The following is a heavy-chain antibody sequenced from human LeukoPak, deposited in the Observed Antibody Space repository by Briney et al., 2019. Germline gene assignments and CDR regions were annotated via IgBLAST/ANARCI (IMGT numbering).Heavy chain of an antibody. V-gene: IGHV1-69*06. D-gene: IGHD2-2*03. Sequence: SVTVSFTASGGTFSIYAISWVRQAPGQGLEWMGGIIPIFGTANYAQKFQGRVTITADKSTSTAYMELSSLRSEDTAVYYCASFNNVDISYWGQGTLVTVSS. CDR3: ASFNNVDISY. J-gene: IGHJ4*02. CDR1: GGTFSIYA. CDR2: IIPIFGTA.